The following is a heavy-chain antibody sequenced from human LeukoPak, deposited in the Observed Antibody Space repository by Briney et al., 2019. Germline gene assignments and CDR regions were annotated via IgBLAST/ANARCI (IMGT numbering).Heavy chain of an antibody. CDR3: ARDSIYSYGGKYYYYMDV. J-gene: IGHJ6*03. Sequence: ASVKVSCKTSGGTFSNYTISWVRQAPGQGLEWMGGIIPIFGTANYAQKFQGRVTITADKSTSTAYMELSSLRSEDTAVYYCARDSIYSYGGKYYYYMDVWGKGTTVTVSS. CDR2: IIPIFGTA. CDR1: GGTFSNYT. V-gene: IGHV1-69*06. D-gene: IGHD5-18*01.